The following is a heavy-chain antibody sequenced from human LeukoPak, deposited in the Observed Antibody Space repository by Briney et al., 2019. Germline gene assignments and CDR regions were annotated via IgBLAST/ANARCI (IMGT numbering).Heavy chain of an antibody. CDR2: ITTSTGKP. V-gene: IGHV7-4-1*02. D-gene: IGHD3-16*01. Sequence: GASVKVPCKASGYTFTVYSINWLRQAPGQGLEWMGWITTSTGKPTYARGFTGRFVFSLDTSVSTTYLHINSLKAEDTAVYYCARHYGPWGQGTLVTVSS. J-gene: IGHJ5*02. CDR3: ARHYGP. CDR1: GYTFTVYS.